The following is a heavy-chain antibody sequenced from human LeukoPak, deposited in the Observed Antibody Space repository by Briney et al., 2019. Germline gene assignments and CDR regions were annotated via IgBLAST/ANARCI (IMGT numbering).Heavy chain of an antibody. CDR1: GGSFSSYY. D-gene: IGHD5-18*01. CDR2: IYTSGST. Sequence: SETLSLTCAVYGGSFSSYYWSWIRQPAGKGLEWIGRIYTSGSTNYNPSLKSRVTMSVDTSKNQFSLKLSSVTAADTAVYYCASERGGGTAMVHFDYWGQGTLVTVSS. V-gene: IGHV4-59*10. J-gene: IGHJ4*02. CDR3: ASERGGGTAMVHFDY.